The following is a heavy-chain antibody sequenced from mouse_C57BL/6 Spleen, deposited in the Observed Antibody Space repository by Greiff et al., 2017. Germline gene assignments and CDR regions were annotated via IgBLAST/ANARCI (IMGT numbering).Heavy chain of an antibody. V-gene: IGHV2-2*01. CDR3: AGTGTVAD. Sequence: QVQLQQSGPGLVQPSQSLSITCTVSGFSLTSYGVHWVRQSPGKGLEWLGVLWGGGSTDYNAAFISRLSISKDNSKSQVFFKMNSLQADDTAIYYCAGTGTVADWGQGTLVTVSA. CDR1: GFSLTSYG. J-gene: IGHJ3*01. D-gene: IGHD4-1*01. CDR2: LWGGGST.